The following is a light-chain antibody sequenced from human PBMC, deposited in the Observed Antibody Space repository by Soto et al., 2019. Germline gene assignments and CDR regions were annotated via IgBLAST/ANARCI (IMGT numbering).Light chain of an antibody. CDR3: QHYNSYSEA. CDR2: KAS. CDR1: QSISSW. J-gene: IGKJ1*01. V-gene: IGKV1-5*03. Sequence: DIPITQSPSTLSATAGDRVTITCRASQSISSWLAWYQHKPGKAPKLLIYKASSLKSGVPSRFSGSGSGTEFTLTISSLQPDDFATYYCQHYNSYSEAFGQGTKVDIK.